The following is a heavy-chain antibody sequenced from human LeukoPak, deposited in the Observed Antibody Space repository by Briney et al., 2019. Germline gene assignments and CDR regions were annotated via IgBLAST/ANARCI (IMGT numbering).Heavy chain of an antibody. CDR2: IDSGGRT. CDR3: AISTSNKDFDY. V-gene: IGHV3-66*02. Sequence: GGSLRLSCAASGFTFSSYAMSWVRQAPGKGLECVSVIDSGGRTYHASSVEGRFTISRDSSSKTLFLRMNRLRPEDTALYYCAISTSNKDFDYWGRGTQVTVSA. CDR1: GFTFSSYA. J-gene: IGHJ4*02. D-gene: IGHD2-2*01.